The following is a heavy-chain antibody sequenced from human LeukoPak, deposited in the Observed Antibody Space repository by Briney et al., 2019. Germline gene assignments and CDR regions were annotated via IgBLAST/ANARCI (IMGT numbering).Heavy chain of an antibody. CDR1: GFTFSSYA. CDR2: ICGSGGST. CDR3: ARLPAAINGYFDP. V-gene: IGHV3-23*01. D-gene: IGHD2-2*01. J-gene: IGHJ5*02. Sequence: GGSLRLSCAASGFTFSSYAMSWVRQAPGKGLEWVSAICGSGGSTYYADSVKGRFTISRDNSKNTLYLQMYSLRVEDTAVYYCARLPAAINGYFDPWGQGTLVTVSS.